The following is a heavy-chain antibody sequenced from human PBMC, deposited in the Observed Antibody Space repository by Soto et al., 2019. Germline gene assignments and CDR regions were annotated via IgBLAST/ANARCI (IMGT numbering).Heavy chain of an antibody. CDR3: AGRYCTDGVCYTKNIYYIDV. J-gene: IGHJ6*03. CDR1: GFTFSTYA. D-gene: IGHD2-8*01. CDR2: ITSSGGNT. Sequence: EVQLLESGGGLVQPGGSLRLSCAASGFTFSTYAMSWVRQAPGKGLEWVSTITSSGGNTYYAGSVQGRFTISRDNSKNTLYLQMNSLRADDTAVNYCAGRYCTDGVCYTKNIYYIDVRGKGTTVTVS. V-gene: IGHV3-23*01.